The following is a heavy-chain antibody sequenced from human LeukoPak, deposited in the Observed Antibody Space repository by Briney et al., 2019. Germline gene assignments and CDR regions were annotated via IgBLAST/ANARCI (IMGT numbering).Heavy chain of an antibody. D-gene: IGHD1-1*01. J-gene: IGHJ4*02. V-gene: IGHV3-23*01. CDR1: GFTFSSYA. CDR3: ARCPVPYNWNYGDY. Sequence: GGSLRLSCAASGFTFSSYAMSWVRQAPGKGLEWVSVISGSGGSTDYADSVKGRFTISRDNSKNTLYLQMNSLRAEDTAVYYCARCPVPYNWNYGDYWGQGSLVTVSS. CDR2: ISGSGGST.